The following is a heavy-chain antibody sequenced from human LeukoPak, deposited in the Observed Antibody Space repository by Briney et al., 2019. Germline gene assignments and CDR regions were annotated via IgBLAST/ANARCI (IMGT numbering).Heavy chain of an antibody. V-gene: IGHV3-30*18. CDR2: ISYDGSNK. Sequence: GGSLRLSCAASGFTFSSYGMHWVRQAPGKGLEWVAVISYDGSNKYYADSVKGRFTISRDNSKNTLYLQMNSLRAEDTAVYYCAKGVGWFGELFDYYYGMDVWGQGTTVTVSS. J-gene: IGHJ6*02. D-gene: IGHD3-10*01. CDR3: AKGVGWFGELFDYYYGMDV. CDR1: GFTFSSYG.